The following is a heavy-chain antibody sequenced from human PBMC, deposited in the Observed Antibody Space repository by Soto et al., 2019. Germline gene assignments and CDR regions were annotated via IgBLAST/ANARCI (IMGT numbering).Heavy chain of an antibody. Sequence: ASVKVSCKASGYTFTSYGISWVRQAPGQGLEWMGRISPYIGNTNYAQKFQGRVTITTDKSTSTAYMELSSLRSEDTAVYYCASSSIAARHVGWFDPWGQGTLVTVSS. V-gene: IGHV1-18*01. CDR3: ASSSIAARHVGWFDP. D-gene: IGHD6-6*01. CDR1: GYTFTSYG. J-gene: IGHJ5*02. CDR2: ISPYIGNT.